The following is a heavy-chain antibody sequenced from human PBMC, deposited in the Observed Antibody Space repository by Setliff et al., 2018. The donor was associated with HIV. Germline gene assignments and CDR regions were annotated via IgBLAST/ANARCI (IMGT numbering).Heavy chain of an antibody. CDR2: IIPIFGTA. D-gene: IGHD3-10*01. J-gene: IGHJ6*03. CDR3: ARETYYGSGSYLPTEYYYYYMDV. V-gene: IGHV1-69*13. CDR1: VGAFGSFA. Sequence: VKVPCKASVGAFGSFAITWVRQAPGQGLEWMGGIIPIFGTANYAQKFQGRVTITTDESTTTAYMELRSLRSEDTAVYYCARETYYGSGSYLPTEYYYYYMDVWGKGTTVTVTS.